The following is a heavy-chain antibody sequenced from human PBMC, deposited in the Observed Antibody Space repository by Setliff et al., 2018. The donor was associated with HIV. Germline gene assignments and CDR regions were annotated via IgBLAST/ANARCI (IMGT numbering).Heavy chain of an antibody. CDR3: ATHMRGGYDAFDV. Sequence: PGESLKISCKGSGYRFTNYWIGWVRQMPGKGLEWMGIIYPGDSSTKYSPSFQGQVTISADKSITTAYLQWSSLEAPDTAIYYCATHMRGGYDAFDVWGQGTAVTVSS. J-gene: IGHJ3*01. CDR1: GYRFTNYW. D-gene: IGHD3-16*01. V-gene: IGHV5-51*01. CDR2: IYPGDSST.